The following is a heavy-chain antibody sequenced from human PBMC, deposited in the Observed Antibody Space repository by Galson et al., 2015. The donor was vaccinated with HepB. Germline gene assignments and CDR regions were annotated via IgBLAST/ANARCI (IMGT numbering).Heavy chain of an antibody. V-gene: IGHV3-15*01. CDR3: TTDFSSGGPSWPDAFDI. CDR2: IKSKTDGGTT. D-gene: IGHD3-10*01. J-gene: IGHJ3*02. CDR1: GFTFSNAC. Sequence: SLRLSCAASGFTFSNACMSWVRQAPGKGLEWVGRIKSKTDGGTTDYAEPVKGRFTISRDDSKNTLYLQMNSLKTEDTAVYYCTTDFSSGGPSWPDAFDIWGQGTMVTVSS.